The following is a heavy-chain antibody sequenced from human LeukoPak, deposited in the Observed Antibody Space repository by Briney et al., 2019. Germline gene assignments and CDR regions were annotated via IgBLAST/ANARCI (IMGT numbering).Heavy chain of an antibody. D-gene: IGHD3-16*01. J-gene: IGHJ4*02. Sequence: SETLCLTCTASGGSISTTSYFWGWIRQPPGKGLEWIGSIYYSGSTYYNPSLKSRVTISVDTSKNQFSLKLSSVIAADTAVYFCVREGEWALPFDYWGQGTLVTVSS. CDR2: IYYSGST. CDR1: GGSISTTSYF. V-gene: IGHV4-39*01. CDR3: VREGEWALPFDY.